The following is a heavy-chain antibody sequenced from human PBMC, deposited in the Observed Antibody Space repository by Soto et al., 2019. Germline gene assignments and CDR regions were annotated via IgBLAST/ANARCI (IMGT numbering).Heavy chain of an antibody. J-gene: IGHJ4*02. Sequence: QVQLQESGPGLVKPSETLSLTCTVSGGSISSYYWSWIRQPPGMGLEWIGYIYYSGSTNHNPSLKSRVTISVDTSKNHFSLKLSSVTAADTAVYYCARVRGYCSGGSCYSGYFDFWGQGTLVTVSS. CDR1: GGSISSYY. CDR3: ARVRGYCSGGSCYSGYFDF. D-gene: IGHD2-15*01. V-gene: IGHV4-59*01. CDR2: IYYSGST.